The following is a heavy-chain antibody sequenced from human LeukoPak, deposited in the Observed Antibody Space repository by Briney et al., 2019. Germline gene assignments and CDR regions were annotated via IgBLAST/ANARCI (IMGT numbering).Heavy chain of an antibody. Sequence: GGSLRLSCTASGFTFSNYAMNWVRRAPGKGLEWVSAISGSGSNTYYTDSVKDRFTISRDNSKNSLYLQMNSLRPKDTAVYYCAKSQREACCYGMDVWGQGTTVTVS. V-gene: IGHV3-23*01. CDR1: GFTFSNYA. CDR2: ISGSGSNT. J-gene: IGHJ6*02. D-gene: IGHD1-26*01. CDR3: AKSQREACCYGMDV.